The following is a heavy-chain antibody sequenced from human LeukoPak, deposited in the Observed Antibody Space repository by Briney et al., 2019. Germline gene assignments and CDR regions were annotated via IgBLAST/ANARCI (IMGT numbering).Heavy chain of an antibody. V-gene: IGHV1-2*02. CDR1: GYTFTGYY. CDR3: AKNPYEYYFDY. CDR2: INPNSGDT. Sequence: ASVKVSCKASGYTFTGYYMHWVRQAPGQGLEWMGWINPNSGDTNYAQKFQGRVTMTTDTSINIGYMELSRLRTDDTAVYFCAKNPYEYYFDYWGQGTLVTVSS. J-gene: IGHJ4*02. D-gene: IGHD5-12*01.